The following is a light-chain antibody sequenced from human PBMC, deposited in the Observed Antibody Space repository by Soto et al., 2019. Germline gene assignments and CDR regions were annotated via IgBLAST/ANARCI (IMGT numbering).Light chain of an antibody. CDR1: QSISRY. V-gene: IGKV3-20*01. J-gene: IGKJ1*01. CDR2: GAS. CDR3: QQYGSSPPT. Sequence: EIVLTQSPATLSLSPGERATLSCRASQSISRYLAWYQQKPGQGPRLLIYGASSRATGTPDRFSGSGSGTDCTLTINRLEPEDFALYYCQQYGSSPPTFGQGTKVDIK.